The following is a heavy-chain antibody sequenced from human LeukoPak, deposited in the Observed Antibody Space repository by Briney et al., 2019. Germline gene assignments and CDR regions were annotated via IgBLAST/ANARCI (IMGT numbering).Heavy chain of an antibody. CDR2: INSGGSSI. CDR3: ASATRVGDIFDI. CDR1: GFTFSSVW. J-gene: IGHJ3*02. D-gene: IGHD1-26*01. V-gene: IGHV3-74*01. Sequence: GGSLRLSCAASGFTFSSVWMYWVRQAPGKGPVWVSRINSGGSSIGYADSVKGRFTISRDNAKNTLFLQMNSLRAEDTAEYFCASATRVGDIFDIWGQGTMVTVSS.